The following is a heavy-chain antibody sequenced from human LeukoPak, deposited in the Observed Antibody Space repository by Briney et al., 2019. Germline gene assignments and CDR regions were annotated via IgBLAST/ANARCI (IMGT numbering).Heavy chain of an antibody. CDR1: GGTFSSYA. Sequence: ASVKVSCKASGGTFSSYAISWVRQAPGQGLEWMGGIIPIFGTANYAQKFQGRVTITTDESTSTAYMELSSLRSEDTAVYYCARGVVPAAISPWFDPWGQGTLVTVSS. J-gene: IGHJ5*02. CDR2: IIPIFGTA. D-gene: IGHD2-2*02. CDR3: ARGVVPAAISPWFDP. V-gene: IGHV1-69*05.